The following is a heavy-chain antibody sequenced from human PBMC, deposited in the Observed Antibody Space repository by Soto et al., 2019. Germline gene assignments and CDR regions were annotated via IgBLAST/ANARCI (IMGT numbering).Heavy chain of an antibody. D-gene: IGHD2-2*02. CDR2: IIPIFGTA. J-gene: IGHJ6*02. Sequence: QVQLVQSGAEVKKPGSSVKVSCKASGGTFSSYAISWVRQAPGQGLEWMGGIIPIFGTANYAQKFQGRVTITADESTSTAYMELSSLRSEDTAVYYCARGSSEPRKRYCSSTSCYTGYYYYYGMDVWGQGTTVTVSS. V-gene: IGHV1-69*01. CDR1: GGTFSSYA. CDR3: ARGSSEPRKRYCSSTSCYTGYYYYYGMDV.